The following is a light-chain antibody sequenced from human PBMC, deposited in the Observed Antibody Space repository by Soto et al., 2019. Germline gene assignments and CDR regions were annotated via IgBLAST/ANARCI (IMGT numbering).Light chain of an antibody. CDR1: SSDVGGYNY. J-gene: IGLJ2*01. V-gene: IGLV2-14*01. CDR2: EVS. Sequence: QSALTQPASVSGSPGQSITISCTGTSSDVGGYNYVSWYQHHPGKAPKVIIYEVSNRPSGISNRFSGSKSGSTASLTISGIQAEDEADYYCCSYTTTSALVFGGGTKLTVL. CDR3: CSYTTTSALV.